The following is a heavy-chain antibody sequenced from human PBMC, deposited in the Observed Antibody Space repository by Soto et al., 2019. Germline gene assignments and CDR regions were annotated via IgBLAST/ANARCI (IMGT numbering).Heavy chain of an antibody. CDR2: IYYSGST. CDR3: ARDQRGSSWYYYYYGMDV. CDR1: GGSISSSSYY. Sequence: QLQLQESGPGLVKPSETLSLTCTVSGGSISSSSYYWGWIRQPPGKGLEWIGSIYYSGSTYYNPSLKSRVTISVDTSKNQFSLKLSSVTAADTAVYYCARDQRGSSWYYYYYGMDVWGQGTTVTVSS. D-gene: IGHD6-13*01. V-gene: IGHV4-39*02. J-gene: IGHJ6*02.